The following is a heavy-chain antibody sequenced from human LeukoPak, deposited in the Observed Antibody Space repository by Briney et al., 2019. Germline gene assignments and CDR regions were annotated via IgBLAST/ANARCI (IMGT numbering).Heavy chain of an antibody. CDR3: ARLGSYSDH. CDR1: DGSISSYY. D-gene: IGHD1-26*01. J-gene: IGHJ4*02. V-gene: IGHV4-4*09. CDR2: IHSSGST. Sequence: SETLSLTCSVSDGSISSYYWSWIRQPPGKGLEGIGYIHSSGSTHYNPSLKRRVTTSLDTSKNQFSLKLRSVTAADTAVYYCARLGSYSDHWGQGTLVTVSS.